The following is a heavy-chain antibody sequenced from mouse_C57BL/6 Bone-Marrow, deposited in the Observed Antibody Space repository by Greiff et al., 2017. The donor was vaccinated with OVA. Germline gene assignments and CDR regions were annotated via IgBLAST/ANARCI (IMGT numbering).Heavy chain of an antibody. CDR2: INPYNGDT. CDR3: ARERYDYDEDY. J-gene: IGHJ2*01. D-gene: IGHD2-4*01. V-gene: IGHV1-20*01. Sequence: EVQLQESGPELVKPGASVKISCKASGYSFTGYFMNWVMQSHGKSLEWIGRINPYNGDTFYNQKFKGKATLTVDKSSSTAHMELRSLTSEDSAVYYCARERYDYDEDYWGQGTTLTVSS. CDR1: GYSFTGYF.